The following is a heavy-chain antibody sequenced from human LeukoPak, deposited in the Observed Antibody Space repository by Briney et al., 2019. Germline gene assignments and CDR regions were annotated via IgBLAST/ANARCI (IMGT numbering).Heavy chain of an antibody. CDR3: DRVRIVVVPAAREVRRWFDP. CDR1: GGSISSYY. V-gene: IGHV4-59*12. J-gene: IGHJ5*02. Sequence: SETLSLTCTVSGGSISSYYWSWIRQPPGKGLEWIGYIYYSGSTNYNPSLKSRVTISVDTSKNQFSLKLSSVTAADTAVYYCDRVRIVVVPAAREVRRWFDPWGQGTLVTVSS. CDR2: IYYSGST. D-gene: IGHD2-2*01.